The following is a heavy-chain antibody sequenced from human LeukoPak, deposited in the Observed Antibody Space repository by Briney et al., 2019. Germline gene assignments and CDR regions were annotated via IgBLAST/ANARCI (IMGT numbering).Heavy chain of an antibody. CDR1: GGTFSSYA. Sequence: SVKVSCKASGGTFSSYAISWVRQAPGQGLEWMGRIIPIFGTANYAQKFQGRVTITTDESTSTAYMELSSLRSEDAAVYYCARDSRSRGAPGNYFDYWGQGTLVTVSS. V-gene: IGHV1-69*05. CDR3: ARDSRSRGAPGNYFDY. J-gene: IGHJ4*02. CDR2: IIPIFGTA. D-gene: IGHD1-14*01.